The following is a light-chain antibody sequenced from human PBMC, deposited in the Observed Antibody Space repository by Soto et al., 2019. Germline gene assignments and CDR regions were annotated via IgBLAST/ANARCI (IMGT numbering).Light chain of an antibody. CDR1: QSVSSSY. V-gene: IGKV3-20*01. CDR3: QHYGSLVLT. CDR2: GAS. J-gene: IGKJ4*01. Sequence: EIVLTQSPGTLSLSPGERATLSCRASQSVSSSYLAWYQQKPGQAPRLLIYGASSSATGIPDRFSGSGSGTDFPLTISRLDPEDYAVYYCQHYGSLVLTFGGGTKVEIK.